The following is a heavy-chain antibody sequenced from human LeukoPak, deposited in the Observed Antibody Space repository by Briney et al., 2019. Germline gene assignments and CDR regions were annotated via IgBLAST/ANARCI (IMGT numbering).Heavy chain of an antibody. CDR1: GFTFSSYW. CDR2: INTDASST. V-gene: IGHV3-74*01. Sequence: GGSLRLSCAASGFTFSSYWTHWVRQAPGKGLVWVSHINTDASSTSYADSVKGRLTISRDNAKNTLYLQMNSLTAEDTAVYYCAKGYYMDVWGKGTTVTVSS. CDR3: AKGYYMDV. J-gene: IGHJ6*03.